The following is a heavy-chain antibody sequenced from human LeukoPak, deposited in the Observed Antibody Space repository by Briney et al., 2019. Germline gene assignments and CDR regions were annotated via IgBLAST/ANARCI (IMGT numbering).Heavy chain of an antibody. D-gene: IGHD1-26*01. V-gene: IGHV4-39*01. J-gene: IGHJ4*02. CDR2: IYYSGNT. CDR3: ARHEGLVGATGFGY. CDR1: GGSISSSSYY. Sequence: SETLSLTCTVSGGSISSSSYYWGWIRQPPGKGLEWIGSIYYSGNTYYNPSLKSRVTISVDTSRNQFSLKLSSVTAADTAVYYCARHEGLVGATGFGYWGQGTLVTVSS.